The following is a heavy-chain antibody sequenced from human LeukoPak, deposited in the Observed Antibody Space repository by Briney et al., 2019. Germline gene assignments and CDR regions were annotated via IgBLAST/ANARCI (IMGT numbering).Heavy chain of an antibody. CDR1: GGTFSSYA. J-gene: IGHJ4*02. V-gene: IGHV1-69*06. Sequence: SVKVSCKASGGTFSSYAISWVRQAPGQGLEWMGGIIPIFGTANYAQKFQGRVTITADKSTSTAYMELSSLRSEDTAVYYCARSLPQDWFGELLQFDYWGQGTMVTVSS. D-gene: IGHD3-10*01. CDR2: IIPIFGTA. CDR3: ARSLPQDWFGELLQFDY.